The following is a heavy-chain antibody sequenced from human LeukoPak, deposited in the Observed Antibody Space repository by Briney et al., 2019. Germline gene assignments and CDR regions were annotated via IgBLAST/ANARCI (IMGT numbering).Heavy chain of an antibody. CDR1: GGSISSYY. J-gene: IGHJ4*02. Sequence: SETLSLTCTVSGGSISSYYWSWIRQPPGKGLKGIGYIYYSGSTNYTPSLKSRVAISVDTSKNQFSLKLSSVTAADTAVYYCARDSGYCSSTSCPGLDYWGQGTLVTVSS. D-gene: IGHD2-2*01. CDR3: ARDSGYCSSTSCPGLDY. V-gene: IGHV4-59*13. CDR2: IYYSGST.